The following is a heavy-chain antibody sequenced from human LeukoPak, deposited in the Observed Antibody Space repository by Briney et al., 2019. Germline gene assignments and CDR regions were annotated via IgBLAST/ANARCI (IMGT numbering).Heavy chain of an antibody. D-gene: IGHD1-26*01. CDR2: IYSGGST. J-gene: IGHJ2*01. V-gene: IGHV3-66*01. CDR1: GFTFSSYW. Sequence: PGGSLRLSCAASGFTFSSYWMSWVRQAPGKGLEWVSVIYSGGSTYYADSVKGRFTISRDNSKNTLYLQMNSLRAEDTAVYYCARMGSSGSYHFYWYFDLWGRGTLVTVSS. CDR3: ARMGSSGSYHFYWYFDL.